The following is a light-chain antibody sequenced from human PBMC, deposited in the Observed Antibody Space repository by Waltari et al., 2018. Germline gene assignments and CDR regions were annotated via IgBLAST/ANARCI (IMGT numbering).Light chain of an antibody. CDR3: CSYAGGGSLI. V-gene: IGLV2-23*02. CDR2: EVY. Sequence: QSALTQPASVSGSPGQSITISCPGDSSNIGKYTLISWYQLSPGKAPNLVIFEVYKRPSGASIRFSGAKSGNTASLTISGLQADDEGDYYCCSYAGGGSLIFGGGTKLTV. J-gene: IGLJ2*01. CDR1: SSNIGKYTL.